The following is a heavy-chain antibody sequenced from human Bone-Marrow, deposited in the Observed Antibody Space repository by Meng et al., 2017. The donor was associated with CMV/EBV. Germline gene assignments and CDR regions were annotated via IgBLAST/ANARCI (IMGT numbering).Heavy chain of an antibody. V-gene: IGHV1-46*01. Sequence: YTFTSRYVHWLRQAPGQGFEWMGLINPGNGGTIYAQKFQGRVTMTSDTSTSTTYMALSSLGSEDTAIYYCARDGPSAATGPDDTFDIWGQGTMVTVSS. CDR1: YTFTSRY. J-gene: IGHJ3*02. CDR2: INPGNGGT. CDR3: ARDGPSAATGPDDTFDI. D-gene: IGHD6-13*01.